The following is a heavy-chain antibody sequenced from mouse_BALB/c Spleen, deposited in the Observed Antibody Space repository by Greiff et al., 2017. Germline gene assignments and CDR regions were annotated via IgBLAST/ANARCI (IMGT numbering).Heavy chain of an antibody. V-gene: IGHV5-12-1*01. CDR2: ISSGGGST. CDR3: AGGRYYFDY. Sequence: EVKVVESGGGLVKPGGSLKLSCAASGFAFSSYDMSWVRQTPEKRLEWVAYISSGGGSTYYPDTVKGRFTISRDNAKNTLYLQMSSLKSEDTAMYYCAGGRYYFDYWGQGTTLTVSS. J-gene: IGHJ2*01. CDR1: GFAFSSYD.